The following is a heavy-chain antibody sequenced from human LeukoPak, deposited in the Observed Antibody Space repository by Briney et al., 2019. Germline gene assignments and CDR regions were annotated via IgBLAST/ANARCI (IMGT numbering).Heavy chain of an antibody. D-gene: IGHD6-19*01. CDR3: ARSVAVENY. CDR2: INPNSGGT. J-gene: IGHJ4*02. Sequence: GASLKVSRTASGYTSSGSYMHWVRQAPGDGGLWVGRINPNSGGTNYAQKFQGGVTMTRDTSISTAYMELSRLRSDDTAVYYCARSVAVENYWGQGTLVTVSS. V-gene: IGHV1-2*06. CDR1: GYTSSGSY.